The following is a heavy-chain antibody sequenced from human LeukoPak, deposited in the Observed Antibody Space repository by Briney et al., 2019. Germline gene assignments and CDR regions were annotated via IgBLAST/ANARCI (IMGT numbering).Heavy chain of an antibody. CDR2: IHQDGDEK. D-gene: IGHD1-26*01. V-gene: IGHV3-7*04. CDR3: ARDSGSYRYFDY. CDR1: GFTFSSYE. Sequence: GGSLRLSCEASGFTFSSYEMNWGRQAPGKGLEWVANIHQDGDEKHYVDSVKGRFTISRDNARNAVFLEMNSLSAEDTAVYYCARDSGSYRYFDYWGQGILVMVSS. J-gene: IGHJ4*02.